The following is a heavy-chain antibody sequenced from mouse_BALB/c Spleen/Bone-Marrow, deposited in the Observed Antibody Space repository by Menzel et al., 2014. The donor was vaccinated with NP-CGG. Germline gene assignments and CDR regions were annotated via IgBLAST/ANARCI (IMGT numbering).Heavy chain of an antibody. CDR2: ISIGSSTI. CDR1: GFTFSSFG. D-gene: IGHD2-1*01. J-gene: IGHJ3*01. V-gene: IGHV5-17*02. CDR3: ARGGNYAWFAY. Sequence: EVKLVESGGGLVQPGGSRKLSCAASGFTFSSFGMHWVRQAPEKGLEWVAYISIGSSTIYYADTVKGRFTISRDNPKNTLFLQMTSLRSEDTAMYYCARGGNYAWFAYWGQGTLVTVSA.